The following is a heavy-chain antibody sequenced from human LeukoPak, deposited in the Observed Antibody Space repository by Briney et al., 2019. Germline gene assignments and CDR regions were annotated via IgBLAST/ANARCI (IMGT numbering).Heavy chain of an antibody. V-gene: IGHV3-9*01. J-gene: IGHJ6*02. CDR3: AKDVTGYSSGWYGYYYYGMDV. Sequence: PGGSLRLSCAASGFTFDDYAMHWVRQAPGKGLEWVSGISWNSGSIGYADSVKGRFTISRDNAKNSLYLQMNSLRAEDTALYYCAKDVTGYSSGWYGYYYYGMDVWGQGTMVTVSS. D-gene: IGHD6-19*01. CDR1: GFTFDDYA. CDR2: ISWNSGSI.